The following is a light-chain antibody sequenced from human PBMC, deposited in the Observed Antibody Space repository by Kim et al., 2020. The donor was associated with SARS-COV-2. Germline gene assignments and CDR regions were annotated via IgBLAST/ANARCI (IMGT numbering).Light chain of an antibody. CDR2: GAS. V-gene: IGKV3-15*01. J-gene: IGKJ1*01. CDR3: QQYNNWPPWT. CDR1: QSVSSN. Sequence: SPGERATLSCRASQSVSSNLAWYQQKPGQAPRLLIYGASTRAAGIPARFSGSGSGTEFTLTISSLQSEDFALYYCQQYNNWPPWTFGQGTKVEVK.